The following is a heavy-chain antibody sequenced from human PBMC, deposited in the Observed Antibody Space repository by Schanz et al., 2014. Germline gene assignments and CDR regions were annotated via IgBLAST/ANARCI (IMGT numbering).Heavy chain of an antibody. CDR3: ARPSDSSWYMDV. V-gene: IGHV3-9*01. CDR1: GFTFDDHA. Sequence: EVQLVESGGGLVQPGRSLRLSCAASGFTFDDHAMHWVRQVPGKGLEWVSGISGSGASTYYADSVKGRFTISRDNAKNSLYLQMNSLRAEDTAVYYCARPSDSSWYMDVWGKGTTVTVSS. J-gene: IGHJ6*03. D-gene: IGHD2-21*02. CDR2: ISGSGAST.